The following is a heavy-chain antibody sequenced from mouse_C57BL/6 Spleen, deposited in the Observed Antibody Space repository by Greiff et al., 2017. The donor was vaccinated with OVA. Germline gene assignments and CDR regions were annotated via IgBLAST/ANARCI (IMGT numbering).Heavy chain of an antibody. V-gene: IGHV2-6*01. D-gene: IGHD3-3*01. CDR3: ASGGTGAMDY. Sequence: VKLVESGPGLVAPSQSLSITCTVSGFSLTSYGVDWVRQSPGKGLEWLGVIWGVGSTNYNSALKSRLSISKDNSKSQVFLKRNSLQTDDTAMYYCASGGTGAMDYWGQGTSVTVSS. J-gene: IGHJ4*01. CDR2: IWGVGST. CDR1: GFSLTSYG.